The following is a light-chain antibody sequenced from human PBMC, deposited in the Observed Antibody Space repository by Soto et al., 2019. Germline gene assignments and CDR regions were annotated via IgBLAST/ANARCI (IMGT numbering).Light chain of an antibody. CDR1: QSVSSSH. Sequence: EIVLTQSPGTLSLSPGERATLSCRASQSVSSSHLAWYRQKPGQAPRLLIYDASTRAIGIPDRISGSGSGTDFTLTISRLRSEEFAVYFCQHYGNSPITFGQGTRLEIK. J-gene: IGKJ5*01. CDR3: QHYGNSPIT. CDR2: DAS. V-gene: IGKV3-20*01.